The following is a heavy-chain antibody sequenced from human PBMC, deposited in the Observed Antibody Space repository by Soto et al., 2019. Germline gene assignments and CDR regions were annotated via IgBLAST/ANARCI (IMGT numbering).Heavy chain of an antibody. CDR1: GFTFSSYA. J-gene: IGHJ4*02. CDR2: ISYDGSNK. V-gene: IGHV3-30-3*01. CDR3: ARELEVVVIPPYFDY. Sequence: PGGSLRLSCAASGFTFSSYAMHWVRQAPGKGLEWVAVISYDGSNKYYADSVKGRFTISRDNSKNTLYLQMNSLRAEDTAVYYCARELEVVVIPPYFDYWGQGTLVTVSS. D-gene: IGHD3-22*01.